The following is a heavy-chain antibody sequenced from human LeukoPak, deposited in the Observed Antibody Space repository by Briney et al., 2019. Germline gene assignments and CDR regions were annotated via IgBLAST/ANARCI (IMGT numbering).Heavy chain of an antibody. V-gene: IGHV3-23*01. D-gene: IGHD4-23*01. J-gene: IGHJ4*02. Sequence: GGSLRLSCAASGFTFSSYAMSWVRQAPGKGLEWVPAISGSGGSTYYADSVKGRFTISRDNSKNTPYLQMNSLRAEDTAVYYCATFPTTVVTPDYFDYWGQGTLVTVSS. CDR1: GFTFSSYA. CDR3: ATFPTTVVTPDYFDY. CDR2: ISGSGGST.